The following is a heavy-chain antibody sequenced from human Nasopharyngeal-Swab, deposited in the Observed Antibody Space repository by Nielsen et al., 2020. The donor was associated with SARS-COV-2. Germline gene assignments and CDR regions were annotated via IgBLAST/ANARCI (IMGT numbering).Heavy chain of an antibody. D-gene: IGHD2-15*01. CDR2: IKQDGSEK. CDR3: ARDEAVVAATQISDAFDI. V-gene: IGHV3-7*01. J-gene: IGHJ3*02. Sequence: VRQAPGKGLEWVANIKQDGSEKYYVDSVKGRFTISRDNAKNSLYLQMYSLRAEDTAVYYCARDEAVVAATQISDAFDIWGQGTMVTVSS.